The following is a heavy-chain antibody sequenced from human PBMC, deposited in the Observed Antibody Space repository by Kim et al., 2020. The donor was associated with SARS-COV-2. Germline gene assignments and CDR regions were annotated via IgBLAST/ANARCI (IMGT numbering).Heavy chain of an antibody. CDR1: GFTFSSYA. CDR3: AKSGCGGDCYLQLGYFDY. V-gene: IGHV3-23*01. CDR2: ISGSGGST. Sequence: GGSLRLSCAASGFTFSSYAMSWVRQAPGKGLEWVSGISGSGGSTYYADSVKGRFTISRDTSKNTLYLQMNSLRAEDTAVYYCAKSGCGGDCYLQLGYFDYWGQGTLVTVSS. D-gene: IGHD2-21*02. J-gene: IGHJ4*02.